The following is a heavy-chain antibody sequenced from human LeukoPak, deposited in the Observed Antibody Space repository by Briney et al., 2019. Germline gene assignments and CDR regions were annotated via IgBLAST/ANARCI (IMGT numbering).Heavy chain of an antibody. CDR3: ARAGSNIVVVPNWFDP. Sequence: GGSLRLSCAASGFTFSSYNMNWVRRAPGKGLEWVSYISSSSTTIDYADSVKGRFTISRDNAKNSLYLQMNSLRAEDTAVYYCARAGSNIVVVPNWFDPWGQGTLVTVSS. CDR2: ISSSSTTI. J-gene: IGHJ5*02. V-gene: IGHV3-48*01. CDR1: GFTFSSYN. D-gene: IGHD2-2*01.